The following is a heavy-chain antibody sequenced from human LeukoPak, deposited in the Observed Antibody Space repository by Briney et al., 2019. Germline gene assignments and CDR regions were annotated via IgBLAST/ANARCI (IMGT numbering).Heavy chain of an antibody. Sequence: SETLSLTCTVSGGSISSSSYYWGWIRQPPGKGLEWIGNIYYRGTTYYNPSLKSRVTISVDTSKNQFSLKLSSVIAADTAVYYCARHGDSNFDLDYWGQGTLVTVSS. V-gene: IGHV4-39*01. CDR2: IYYRGTT. CDR1: GGSISSSSYY. D-gene: IGHD6-13*01. J-gene: IGHJ4*02. CDR3: ARHGDSNFDLDY.